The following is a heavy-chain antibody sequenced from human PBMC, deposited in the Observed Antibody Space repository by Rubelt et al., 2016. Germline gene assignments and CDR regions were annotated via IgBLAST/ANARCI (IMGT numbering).Heavy chain of an antibody. CDR2: INTDTGKS. CDR3: ARASSGSPSAEY. V-gene: IGHV7-4-1*02. CDR1: GYTFTGYA. J-gene: IGHJ4*02. Sequence: QVQLVQSGSELKKPGASVKVSCKASGYTFTGYALNWVRQAPGQGLEWMGWINTDTGKSSYAQGFTGRFVFSLDTSISTAYLQINSLSPEDTAVYYCARASSGSPSAEYWGQGTLVTVSS. D-gene: IGHD6-19*01.